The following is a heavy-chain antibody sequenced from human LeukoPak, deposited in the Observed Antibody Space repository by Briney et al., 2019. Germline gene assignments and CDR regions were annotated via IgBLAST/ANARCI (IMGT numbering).Heavy chain of an antibody. J-gene: IGHJ6*03. CDR1: GYTFTGYY. CDR3: ARDGGKDYYYYYMDV. V-gene: IGHV1-2*02. D-gene: IGHD4-23*01. Sequence: ASVKVSCKASGYTFTGYYMHWVRQAPGQGLEWMGWINPNSGGTNYAQKFQGRVTMTRDTSISTAYMELSRLRSDDTAVYYCARDGGKDYYYYYMDVWGKGTTVTVSS. CDR2: INPNSGGT.